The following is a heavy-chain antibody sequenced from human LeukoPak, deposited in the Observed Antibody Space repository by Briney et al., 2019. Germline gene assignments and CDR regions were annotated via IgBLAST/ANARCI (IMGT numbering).Heavy chain of an antibody. CDR3: ARGYGDKASNLYYYYGMDV. CDR1: GFIFSGSA. D-gene: IGHD4-17*01. Sequence: GGSLKLSCAASGFIFSGSAMHWVRQVSGKGLEWVGRIRSKNHNYATLYAASVKGRFTISRDDSKNTAYLQMNSLKIEDSAVYFCARGYGDKASNLYYYYGMDVWGQGTTVTVSS. CDR2: IRSKNHNYAT. V-gene: IGHV3-73*01. J-gene: IGHJ6*02.